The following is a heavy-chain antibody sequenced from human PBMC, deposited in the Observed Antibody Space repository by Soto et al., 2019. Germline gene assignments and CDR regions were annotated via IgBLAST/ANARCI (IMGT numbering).Heavy chain of an antibody. CDR1: AYTFSTYF. CDR3: AKQMTTVTTRFDY. Sequence: ASVKVSCKASAYTFSTYFISCVRQAPGQGLEWMGWISAYNGSTYYADSVKGRFTITRDNSKNTLYLQMNSLRAEDTAVYYCAKQMTTVTTRFDYWGQGTLVTVSS. J-gene: IGHJ4*02. D-gene: IGHD4-17*01. V-gene: IGHV1-18*01. CDR2: ISAYNGST.